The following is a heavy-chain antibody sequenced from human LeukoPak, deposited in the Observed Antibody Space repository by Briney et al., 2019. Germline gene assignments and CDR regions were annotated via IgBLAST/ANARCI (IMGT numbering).Heavy chain of an antibody. J-gene: IGHJ6*03. CDR1: GFTFSSYG. CDR2: ISSSDSTI. CDR3: ARDPDYYYMDV. V-gene: IGHV3-48*04. Sequence: GGSLRLSCAASGFTFSSYGMSWVRQTPGKGLEWVSYISSSDSTIYYADSVKGRFTISRDNAKNSLYLQMNSLRAEDTAVYYCARDPDYYYMDVWGKGTTVTISS.